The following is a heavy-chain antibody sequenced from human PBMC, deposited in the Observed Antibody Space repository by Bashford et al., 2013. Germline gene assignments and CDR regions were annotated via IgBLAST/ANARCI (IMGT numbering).Heavy chain of an antibody. J-gene: IGHJ6*02. D-gene: IGHD6-19*01. Sequence: GGSLRLSCAASGFIFSDFYMSWIRQAPGKGLEWISYISGHRGYINYADSVKGRFTISRDNAKNSLYLQMNSLRAGDTAVYFCAREIAVSGTRHYLHGLDAVGPRGHGHRLL. V-gene: IGHV3-11*06. CDR2: ISGHRGYI. CDR1: GFIFSDFY. CDR3: AREIAVSGTRHYLHGLDA.